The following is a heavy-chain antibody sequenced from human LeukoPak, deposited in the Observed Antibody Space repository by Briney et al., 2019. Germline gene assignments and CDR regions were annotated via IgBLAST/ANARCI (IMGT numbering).Heavy chain of an antibody. D-gene: IGHD2-2*02. CDR1: GFTFSSYG. CDR3: AKGRYCSTTSCYTRQYYFDY. Sequence: QPGRSLRLSCAASGFTFSSYGMHWVRQAPGKGLEWVAVIWYVGSNKYYADSVKGRFTISRDNSKNTLYLQMNSLRAEDTAVYYCAKGRYCSTTSCYTRQYYFDYWGQGTLVTVSS. CDR2: IWYVGSNK. V-gene: IGHV3-33*06. J-gene: IGHJ4*02.